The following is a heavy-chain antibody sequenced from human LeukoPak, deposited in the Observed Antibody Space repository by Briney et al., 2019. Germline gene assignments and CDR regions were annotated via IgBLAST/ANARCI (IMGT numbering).Heavy chain of an antibody. V-gene: IGHV4-59*01. Sequence: SQTLSLTCPVSGGSISSYYWSWIRQPPGKWLEWIGDIYHSMTTDYNAAPTSRVTISADTSKNQFSLKLNSVTAADTAVYYCVRRQWELEDFEIWGRGTLAAVSS. CDR3: VRRQWELEDFEI. CDR1: GGSISSYY. J-gene: IGHJ2*01. CDR2: IYHSMTT. D-gene: IGHD1-26*01.